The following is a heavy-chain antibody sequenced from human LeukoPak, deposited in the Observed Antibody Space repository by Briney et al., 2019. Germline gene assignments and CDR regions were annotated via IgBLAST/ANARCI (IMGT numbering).Heavy chain of an antibody. V-gene: IGHV3-74*01. CDR2: IHGDGIST. CDR3: ARVAASKYSYGHFAY. Sequence: PGGSLRLSCAASGFTFSTYLMHWVRHAPGKGLVWVSRIHGDGISTTYADSVKGRFTISRDNAKNSLYLQMNSLRAEDTAVYYCARVAASKYSYGHFAYWGQGTLVTVSS. J-gene: IGHJ4*02. D-gene: IGHD5-18*01. CDR1: GFTFSTYL.